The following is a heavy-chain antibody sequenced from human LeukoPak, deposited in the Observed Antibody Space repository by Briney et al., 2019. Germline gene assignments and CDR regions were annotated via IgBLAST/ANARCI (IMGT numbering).Heavy chain of an antibody. CDR1: GFIFSTYG. D-gene: IGHD4-11*01. CDR3: AKDVYSNTLYYGMDV. Sequence: GGSLRLSCAASGFIFSTYGMHWVRQAPGKGLEWVAVISYDESNKYYADSVKGRFTISRDNSKNTLYLQMSSLRAEDAAVYYCAKDVYSNTLYYGMDVWGQGTTVTVSS. J-gene: IGHJ6*02. CDR2: ISYDESNK. V-gene: IGHV3-30*18.